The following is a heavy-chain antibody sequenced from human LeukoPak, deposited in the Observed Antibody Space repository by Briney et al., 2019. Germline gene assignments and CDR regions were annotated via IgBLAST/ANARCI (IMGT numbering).Heavy chain of an antibody. CDR3: ARFSGPGMQHYYYYMDV. J-gene: IGHJ6*03. V-gene: IGHV3-53*01. CDR2: IFSGGTT. CDR1: GFSVSMKY. Sequence: GGSLRLSCAASGFSVSMKYMTWVRQAPGKGLEWVSVIFSGGTTYYADSVKGRFTVPRDNSKNMMYLQMNSLRAEDAAVSYCARFSGPGMQHYYYYMDVWGTGTTVTVSS. D-gene: IGHD3-10*01.